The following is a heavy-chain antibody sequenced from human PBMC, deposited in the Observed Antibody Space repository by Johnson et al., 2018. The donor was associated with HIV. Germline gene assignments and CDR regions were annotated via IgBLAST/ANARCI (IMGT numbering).Heavy chain of an antibody. D-gene: IGHD6-19*01. Sequence: QVQLVESGGGVVQPGRSLRLSCAASGLTFSSYAMHWVRQAPGKGLEWVAVISYDGSNKYYADSVKGRFTISRDNSKNSLYLQMNSLRAEDTAVYYCAGGNSGWYGIDAFDIWGQGTVVTVSS. V-gene: IGHV3-30-3*01. CDR3: AGGNSGWYGIDAFDI. CDR1: GLTFSSYA. J-gene: IGHJ3*02. CDR2: ISYDGSNK.